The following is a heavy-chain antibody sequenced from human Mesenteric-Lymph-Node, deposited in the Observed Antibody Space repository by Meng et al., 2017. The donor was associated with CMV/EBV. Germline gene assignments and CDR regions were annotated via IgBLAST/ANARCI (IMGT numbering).Heavy chain of an antibody. CDR3: ARDDYGMDV. Sequence: GGSLRLSCAASGFTFSSYAMHWVRQAPGKGLEWVAVISYDGSNKHYADSVKGRFTISRDNSKNTLYLEMNSLRVEDTAVYYCARDDYGMDVWGQGTTVTVSS. CDR1: GFTFSSYA. J-gene: IGHJ6*02. CDR2: ISYDGSNK. V-gene: IGHV3-30-3*01.